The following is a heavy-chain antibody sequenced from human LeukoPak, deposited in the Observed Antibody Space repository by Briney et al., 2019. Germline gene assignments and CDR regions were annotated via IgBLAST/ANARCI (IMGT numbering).Heavy chain of an antibody. CDR3: AKERRSGYDYYYFDY. CDR1: GFTFSSYG. J-gene: IGHJ4*02. D-gene: IGHD5-12*01. Sequence: GGSLRLSCAASGFTFSSYGMHWVRQAPGKGLDWVAVIWYDGSNKYYADPAKGRFTISRDNSKNTLYLQMNSLRAEDTAVYYCAKERRSGYDYYYFDYWGQGTLVTVSS. V-gene: IGHV3-33*06. CDR2: IWYDGSNK.